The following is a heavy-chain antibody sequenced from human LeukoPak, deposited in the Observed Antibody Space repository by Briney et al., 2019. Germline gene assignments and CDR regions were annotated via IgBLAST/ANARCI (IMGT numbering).Heavy chain of an antibody. CDR1: GGSISSGSYY. J-gene: IGHJ5*02. CDR3: ARDRSSGWYPTGNWFDP. CDR2: IYTSGST. V-gene: IGHV4-61*02. D-gene: IGHD6-19*01. Sequence: SETLSLTCTLSGGSISSGSYYWSWIRQPAGKGLEWIGRIYTSGSTHYNPSLKSRVTISVDTSKNQFSLKLSSVTAADTAVYYCARDRSSGWYPTGNWFDPWGQGTLVTVSS.